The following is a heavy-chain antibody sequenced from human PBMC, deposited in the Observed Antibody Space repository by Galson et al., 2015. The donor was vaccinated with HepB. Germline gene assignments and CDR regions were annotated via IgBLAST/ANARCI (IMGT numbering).Heavy chain of an antibody. D-gene: IGHD6-6*01. CDR2: IWYDGSNK. V-gene: IGHV3-33*01. CDR3: ARDRHTSSFRAFDI. CDR1: GFTFSSSG. Sequence: SLRLSCAASGFTFSSSGMHWVRQAPGKGLEWVAVIWYDGSNKYYADSVKGRFTISRDNSKNTLYLQMNSLRAEDTAVYYCARDRHTSSFRAFDIWGQGTMVTVSS. J-gene: IGHJ3*02.